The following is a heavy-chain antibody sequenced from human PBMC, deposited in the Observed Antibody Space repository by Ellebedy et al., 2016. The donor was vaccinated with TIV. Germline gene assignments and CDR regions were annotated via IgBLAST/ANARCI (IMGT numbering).Heavy chain of an antibody. CDR1: GFTFSIYD. Sequence: GESLKISCAASGFTFSIYDMHWVRQPTGKGLEWVSAIGTAGDTYYPGSVKGRFTISRDNSKNTLYLQMNSLRAEDTAVYYCAKDRDGYSHGYVGDYFDYWGQGTLVTVSS. V-gene: IGHV3-13*01. J-gene: IGHJ4*02. CDR3: AKDRDGYSHGYVGDYFDY. CDR2: IGTAGDT. D-gene: IGHD5-18*01.